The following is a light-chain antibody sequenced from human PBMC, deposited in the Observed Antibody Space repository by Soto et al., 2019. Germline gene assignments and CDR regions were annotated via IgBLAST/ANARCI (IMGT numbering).Light chain of an antibody. J-gene: IGKJ2*01. CDR1: QSISSW. V-gene: IGKV1-5*03. CDR3: QQYNSYPYT. Sequence: DIQMTQSPSTLSASVGDRVTITCRASQSISSWLAWYQQKPGKAPKLLIYKASSLESGVPSRFSGSGSGTEFTLTISSLQPDDFANYYCQQYNSYPYTFGQGTMLEIK. CDR2: KAS.